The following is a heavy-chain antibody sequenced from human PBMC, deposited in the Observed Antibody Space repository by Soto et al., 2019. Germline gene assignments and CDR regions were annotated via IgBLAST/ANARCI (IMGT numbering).Heavy chain of an antibody. CDR2: ISYDGSNK. CDR1: GFTFSSYG. Sequence: QVQLVESGGGVVQPGRSLRLSCAASGFTFSSYGMHWVRQAPGKGLEWLAVISYDGSNKYYADSVKGRFTISRDNSKNTLYLQMNSLRAEDTAVYYCAKTGTGEYSYDFDYWGQGTLVTVSS. CDR3: AKTGTGEYSYDFDY. J-gene: IGHJ4*02. D-gene: IGHD5-18*01. V-gene: IGHV3-30*18.